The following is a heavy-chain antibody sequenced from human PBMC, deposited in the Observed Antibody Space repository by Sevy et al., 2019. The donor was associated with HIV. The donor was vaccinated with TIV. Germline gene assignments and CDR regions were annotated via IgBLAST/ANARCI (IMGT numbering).Heavy chain of an antibody. CDR3: AKGGPGPSWLFHNFDY. Sequence: GGSLRLSCAASRFTFSSYGMHWVRQAPGKGLEWVAVISYDGSNKYYADSVKGRFTISRDNSKNTLYLQMNSLRAEDTAVYYCAKGGPGPSWLFHNFDYWGQGTLVTVSS. CDR2: ISYDGSNK. J-gene: IGHJ4*02. D-gene: IGHD3-22*01. V-gene: IGHV3-30*18. CDR1: RFTFSSYG.